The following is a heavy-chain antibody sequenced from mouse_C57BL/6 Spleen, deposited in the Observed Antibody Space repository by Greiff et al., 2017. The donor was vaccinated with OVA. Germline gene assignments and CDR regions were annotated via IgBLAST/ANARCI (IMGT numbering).Heavy chain of an antibody. D-gene: IGHD2-1*01. CDR2: INPNNGGT. Sequence: VQLQQSGPELVKPGASVKISCKASGYTFTDYYMNWVKQSHGKSLEWIGDINPNNGGTSYNQKFKGKATLTVDKSSSTAYMELRSLTSEDSAVYYCAIYYGNWAWFAYGGQGTLVTVSA. CDR3: AIYYGNWAWFAY. V-gene: IGHV1-26*01. CDR1: GYTFTDYY. J-gene: IGHJ3*01.